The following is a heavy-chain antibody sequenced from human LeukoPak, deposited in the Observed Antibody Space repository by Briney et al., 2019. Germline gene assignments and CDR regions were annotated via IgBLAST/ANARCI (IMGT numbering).Heavy chain of an antibody. CDR1: GGSISSYY. CDR3: AMYYYDSSGYYHDY. J-gene: IGHJ4*02. D-gene: IGHD3-22*01. CDR2: IYYSGST. Sequence: TSETLSLTCTVSGGSISSYYWSWIRQPPGKGLEWIGYIYYSGSTNYNPSLKSRVTISVDTSKNQFSLKLSSVTAADTAVYYCAMYYYDSSGYYHDYWGQGTLVTVSS. V-gene: IGHV4-59*01.